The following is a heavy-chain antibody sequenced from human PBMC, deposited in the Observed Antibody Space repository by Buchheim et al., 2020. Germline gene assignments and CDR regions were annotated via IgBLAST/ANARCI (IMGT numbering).Heavy chain of an antibody. Sequence: QVQLQESGPGLVKPSQTLSLTCTVSGGSISSGGYYWSWIRQHPGKGLEWIGYIYSSGGPSYNPSLKSRVTIPLATSKNHFSLKLSSVTAADTAVYYCAREHKATKYNWFDPWGQGTL. D-gene: IGHD5-24*01. CDR2: IYSSGGP. CDR1: GGSISSGGYY. J-gene: IGHJ5*02. V-gene: IGHV4-31*03. CDR3: AREHKATKYNWFDP.